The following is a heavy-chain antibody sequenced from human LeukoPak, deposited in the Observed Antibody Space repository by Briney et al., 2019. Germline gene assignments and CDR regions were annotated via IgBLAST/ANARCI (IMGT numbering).Heavy chain of an antibody. CDR3: ARHSGSGWQALGY. D-gene: IGHD6-19*01. V-gene: IGHV1-18*04. J-gene: IGHJ4*02. CDR1: GYTFSNYG. Sequence: ASVKVSCKASGYTFSNYGISWVRQAPGLGLEWMGWTSYNGKTNYAQKFQDRVTMTTDTSTTTAYMELRSLESDDTAVYYCARHSGSGWQALGYWGQGTLVTVSS. CDR2: TSYNGKT.